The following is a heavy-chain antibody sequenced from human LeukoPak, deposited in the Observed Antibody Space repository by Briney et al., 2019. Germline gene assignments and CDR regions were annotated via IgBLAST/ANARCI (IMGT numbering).Heavy chain of an antibody. Sequence: PGGSLRLSCAASGFTFSSYAMSWVRRAPGKGLEWVSAISGSGGSTYYADSVKGRFTISRDNSKNTLYLQMNSLRAEDTAVYYCAKRGGDCGGDCYSAWYFDLWGRGTLVTVSS. J-gene: IGHJ2*01. CDR3: AKRGGDCGGDCYSAWYFDL. D-gene: IGHD2-21*02. CDR2: ISGSGGST. V-gene: IGHV3-23*01. CDR1: GFTFSSYA.